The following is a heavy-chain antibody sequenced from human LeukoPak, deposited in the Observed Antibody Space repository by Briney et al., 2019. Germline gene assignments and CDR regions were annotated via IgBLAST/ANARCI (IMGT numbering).Heavy chain of an antibody. V-gene: IGHV3-53*01. D-gene: IGHD4-17*01. CDR3: ARVNTQNFYGDSEEGDY. J-gene: IGHJ4*02. CDR1: GFTVSSNY. Sequence: GGSLRLSCAASGFTVSSNYMSWVRQAPGKGLEWVSVIYSGGSTYYADSVKGRFTISRDNSKNTLYLQMNSLRAEDTAVYYCARVNTQNFYGDSEEGDYWGQGTLVTVSS. CDR2: IYSGGST.